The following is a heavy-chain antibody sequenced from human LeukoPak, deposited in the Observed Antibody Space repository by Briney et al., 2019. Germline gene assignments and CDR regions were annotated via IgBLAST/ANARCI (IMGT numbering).Heavy chain of an antibody. D-gene: IGHD5-18*01. Sequence: GGSLRLSCAASGFTFSGYRMHWVRQAPGKGLEWISSISSSSSYIYCADSVKGRFTISRDNAKNSLYLQMNSLRAEDTAVYYCARDPVDTALWNYFDYWGQGTLVTVSS. J-gene: IGHJ4*02. CDR3: ARDPVDTALWNYFDY. CDR2: ISSSSSYI. V-gene: IGHV3-21*01. CDR1: GFTFSGYR.